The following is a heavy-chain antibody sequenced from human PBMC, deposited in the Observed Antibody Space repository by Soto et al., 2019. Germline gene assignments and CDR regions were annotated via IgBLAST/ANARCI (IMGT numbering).Heavy chain of an antibody. Sequence: GGSLRLSCAASGFTFSSYSMNLVRQAPGKGLECVASISSSSSYIYYADSVKGRFTISRXNAKNSLYLQRNSLRAEDTAVYYCARGSNGHDFWSGYYVGGYYYYRLDVWGQGTTVTVSS. V-gene: IGHV3-21*01. CDR2: ISSSSSYI. CDR3: ARGSNGHDFWSGYYVGGYYYYRLDV. CDR1: GFTFSSYS. D-gene: IGHD3-3*01. J-gene: IGHJ6*02.